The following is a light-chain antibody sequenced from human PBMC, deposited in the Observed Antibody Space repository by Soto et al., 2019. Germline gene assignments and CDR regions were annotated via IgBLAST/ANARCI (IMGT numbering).Light chain of an antibody. CDR3: CSYGGGYTPLV. CDR2: DVS. J-gene: IGLJ2*01. Sequence: QSALTQPASVSGSPGQSITISCTGTSSDVGVYNYVSWYQQHPGKAPKLMIYDVSKRPSGVPGRFSGSKSGNTASLTISGLQAEDEADYYCCSYGGGYTPLVFGGGTKVTVL. CDR1: SSDVGVYNY. V-gene: IGLV2-11*01.